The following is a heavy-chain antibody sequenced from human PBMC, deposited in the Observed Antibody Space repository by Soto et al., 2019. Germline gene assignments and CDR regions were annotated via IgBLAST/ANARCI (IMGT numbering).Heavy chain of an antibody. CDR3: ARLEWVVVAAIDLDP. CDR1: GFTFSSYS. J-gene: IGHJ5*02. Sequence: EVQLVESGGGLVQPGGSLRLSCAASGFTFSSYSMNWVRQAPGKGLEWVSYISSSSSTIYYADSVKGRFTISRDNAKNSLYLQMNSLRAEDTAVYYCARLEWVVVAAIDLDPWGQGTLVTVSS. CDR2: ISSSSSTI. V-gene: IGHV3-48*01. D-gene: IGHD2-15*01.